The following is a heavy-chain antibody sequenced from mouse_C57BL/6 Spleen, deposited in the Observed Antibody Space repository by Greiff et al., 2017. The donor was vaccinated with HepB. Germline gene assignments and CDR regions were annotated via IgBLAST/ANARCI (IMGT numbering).Heavy chain of an antibody. J-gene: IGHJ2*01. V-gene: IGHV1-55*01. CDR2: IYPGSGST. CDR3: ARFPNWVFDY. D-gene: IGHD4-1*01. Sequence: QVQLKQPGAELVKPGASVKMSCEASGYTFTSYWITWVKQRPGQGLEWIGDIYPGSGSTNYNEKFKSKATLTVDTSSSTAYMQLSSLTSEDSAVYYCARFPNWVFDYWGQGTTLTVSS. CDR1: GYTFTSYW.